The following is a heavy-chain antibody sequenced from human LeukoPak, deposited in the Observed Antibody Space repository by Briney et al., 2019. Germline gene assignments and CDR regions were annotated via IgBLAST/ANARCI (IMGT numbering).Heavy chain of an antibody. CDR1: GGTFISYA. CDR2: IIPIFGTA. V-gene: IGHV1-69*05. D-gene: IGHD2-2*01. J-gene: IGHJ6*03. Sequence: ASVKVSCKASGGTFISYAISWVRQAPGQGLEWMGRIIPIFGTANYAQKFQGRVTITTDESTSTAYMELSRLRSEDTAVYYCARVGYCSSTSCSKGYYYCYMDVWGKGTTVTVSS. CDR3: ARVGYCSSTSCSKGYYYCYMDV.